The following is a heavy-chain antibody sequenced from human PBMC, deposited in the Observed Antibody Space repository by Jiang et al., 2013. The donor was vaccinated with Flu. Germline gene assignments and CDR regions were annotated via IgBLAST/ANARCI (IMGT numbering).Heavy chain of an antibody. V-gene: IGHV4-34*01. D-gene: IGHD2-15*01. Sequence: LLKPSETLSLTCDVYGGSFSGYYWSWIRQTPGKGLEWIGEIHHSGSTRYNPSLKSRVSMSGDASKNQLSLNLTSVTAADTAVYYCARGSGYSSDDAFDIWGQRDNGHRLF. CDR2: IHHSGST. CDR3: ARGSGYSSDDAFDI. CDR1: GGSFSGYY. J-gene: IGHJ3*02.